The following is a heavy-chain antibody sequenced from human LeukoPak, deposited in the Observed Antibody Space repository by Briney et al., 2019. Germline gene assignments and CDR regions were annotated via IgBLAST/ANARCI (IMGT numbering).Heavy chain of an antibody. CDR2: ISGSGGST. CDR3: AKTPGSPASGYYDY. J-gene: IGHJ4*02. V-gene: IGHV3-23*01. CDR1: GFTFSSYA. Sequence: GGPLRLSCAASGFTFSSYAMSWVRQAPGKGLEWVSAISGSGGSTYYADSVKGRFTISRDNSKNTLYLQMNSLRAEDTAVYYCAKTPGSPASGYYDYWGQGTLVTVSS. D-gene: IGHD3-22*01.